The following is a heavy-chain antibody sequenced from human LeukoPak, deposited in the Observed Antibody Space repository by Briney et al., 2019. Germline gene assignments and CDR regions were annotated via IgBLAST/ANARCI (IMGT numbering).Heavy chain of an antibody. D-gene: IGHD3-9*01. J-gene: IGHJ4*02. V-gene: IGHV3-30*02. CDR1: GFTFSNYG. CDR2: VRSDGGIK. Sequence: GGSLRLSCAASGFTFSNYGMHWVRQAPGKGLEWVAFVRSDGGIKYYADSVKGRFTISRDNSKNTLYLQLTTLTPEDTAVYYCAKPHYDILTGYPPDYWGQGTLVTVSS. CDR3: AKPHYDILTGYPPDY.